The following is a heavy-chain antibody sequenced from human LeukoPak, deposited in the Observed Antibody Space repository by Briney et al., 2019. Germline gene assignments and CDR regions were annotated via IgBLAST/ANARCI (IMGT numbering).Heavy chain of an antibody. V-gene: IGHV3-21*01. CDR2: ISDSGSYI. CDR3: ARGMSYYYDSSGEQDY. CDR1: GINFNDYR. Sequence: GGSLRLSCAASGINFNDYRMNWVRQAPGKGLEWVSSISDSGSYIYYADSVKGRFTISRDNAKNSLYLQLNSLRAEDTAVYYCARGMSYYYDSSGEQDYWGQGTLVTVSS. J-gene: IGHJ4*02. D-gene: IGHD3-22*01.